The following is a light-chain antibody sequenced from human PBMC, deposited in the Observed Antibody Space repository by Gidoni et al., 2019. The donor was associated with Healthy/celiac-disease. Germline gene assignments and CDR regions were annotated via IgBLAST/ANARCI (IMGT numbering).Light chain of an antibody. CDR3: AAWDYSLSGPV. Sequence: QSVLTQPPSASGTPGQRVTVSCSGSSSNISRNYVYWYQQLPGTPPNLLINRYNQRPSGVPARFSGSKSGTSASLAISGLRPEDEADYYCAAWDYSLSGPVFGGGTKLTVL. CDR1: SSNISRNY. V-gene: IGLV1-47*01. J-gene: IGLJ3*02. CDR2: RYN.